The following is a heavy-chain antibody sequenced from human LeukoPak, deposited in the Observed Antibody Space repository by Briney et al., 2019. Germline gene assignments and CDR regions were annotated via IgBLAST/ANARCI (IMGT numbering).Heavy chain of an antibody. CDR3: TFHDFGSGTFDY. CDR1: GFTLSGSA. V-gene: IGHV3-73*01. Sequence: GGSLRLSRAASGFTLSGSAMHWVRQASGKGLEWVGRIRSKPNNSATAYAASVKGRFTISRDDSKNMAYLQMNSLKTGDTAVYYCTFHDFGSGTFDYWGQGTLVTVSS. J-gene: IGHJ4*02. D-gene: IGHD3-3*01. CDR2: IRSKPNNSAT.